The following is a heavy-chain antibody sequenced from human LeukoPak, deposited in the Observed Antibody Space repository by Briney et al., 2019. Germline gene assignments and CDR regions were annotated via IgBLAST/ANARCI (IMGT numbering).Heavy chain of an antibody. CDR3: ARDGEKYNWNYVGGSWFDP. Sequence: GASVKVSCKASGYTFTGYYMHWVRQAPGQGLEWMGWINPNSGGTNYAQKFQGRVTMTRDTSISTAYMELSRLRSDDTAVYYCARDGEKYNWNYVGGSWFDPWGQGTLVTVSS. V-gene: IGHV1-2*02. J-gene: IGHJ5*02. CDR2: INPNSGGT. D-gene: IGHD1-7*01. CDR1: GYTFTGYY.